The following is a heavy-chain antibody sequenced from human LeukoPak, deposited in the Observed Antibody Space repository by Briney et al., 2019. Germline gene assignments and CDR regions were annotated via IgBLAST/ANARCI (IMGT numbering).Heavy chain of an antibody. CDR3: AKEPRKSLITGDYFDY. CDR2: ISGSGGST. D-gene: IGHD1-26*01. V-gene: IGHV3-23*01. Sequence: GGSLRLSCVASGFGLSGITMNWVRQAPGKGLEWVSAISGSGGSTYYADSVKGRFTISRDNSKNTLYLQMNSLRAEDTAVYYCAKEPRKSLITGDYFDYWGQGTLVTVSS. CDR1: GFGLSGIT. J-gene: IGHJ4*02.